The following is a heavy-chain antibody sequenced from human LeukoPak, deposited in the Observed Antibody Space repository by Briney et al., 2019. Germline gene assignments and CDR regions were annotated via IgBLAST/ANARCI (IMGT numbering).Heavy chain of an antibody. CDR1: GGSISSSSYY. D-gene: IGHD6-19*01. J-gene: IGHJ3*02. V-gene: IGHV4-39*01. CDR2: IYYSGST. CDR3: ASRHSGWYLGDAFDI. Sequence: SETLSLTCTVSGGSISSSSYYWGWIRQPPGKGLEWIGSIYYSGSTYYNPSLKSRVPISVDTSKNQFSLKLSSVTAADTAVYYCASRHSGWYLGDAFDIWGQGTMVTVSS.